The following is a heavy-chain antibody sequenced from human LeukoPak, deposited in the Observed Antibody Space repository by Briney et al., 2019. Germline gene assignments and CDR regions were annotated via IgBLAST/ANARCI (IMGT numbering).Heavy chain of an antibody. Sequence: SVKVSCKASGGTFSSYAISWVRQAPGQGLEWMGGIIPIFGTANYAQKFQGRVTITADESTSTAYMELSSLRSEDTAVYYCAAARSPYYDILTGYYNLDYWGQGTLVTVSS. CDR2: IIPIFGTA. D-gene: IGHD3-9*01. CDR1: GGTFSSYA. CDR3: AAARSPYYDILTGYYNLDY. V-gene: IGHV1-69*01. J-gene: IGHJ4*02.